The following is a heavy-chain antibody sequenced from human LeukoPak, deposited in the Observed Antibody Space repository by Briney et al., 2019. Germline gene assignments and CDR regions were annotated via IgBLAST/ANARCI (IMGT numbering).Heavy chain of an antibody. CDR2: IYYSGSP. V-gene: IGHV4-39*01. J-gene: IGHJ5*02. Sequence: SETLSLTCTVSGGSISSYYWGWIRQPPGKGLEWIGSIYYSGSPYYNPSLKSRVTVSVDTSKKQFSLKLSSVTAADTAVYYCARHVGFITMVRGVINNNWFDPWGQGTLVTVSS. CDR1: GGSISSYY. D-gene: IGHD3-10*01. CDR3: ARHVGFITMVRGVINNNWFDP.